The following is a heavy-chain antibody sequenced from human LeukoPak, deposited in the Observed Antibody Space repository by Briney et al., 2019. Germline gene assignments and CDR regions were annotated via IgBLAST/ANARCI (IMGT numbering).Heavy chain of an antibody. CDR2: IYSGGST. CDR1: GFTVSSNY. CDR3: ARDRPDHYDSSGYYIPPFEY. J-gene: IGHJ4*02. D-gene: IGHD3-22*01. V-gene: IGHV3-53*01. Sequence: PGGSLRLSCAASGFTVSSNYMSWVRQAPGKGLEWVSVIYSGGSTYYADSVKGRFTISRDNSKNTLYLQMNSLRAEDTAVYYCARDRPDHYDSSGYYIPPFEYWGQGTLVTVSS.